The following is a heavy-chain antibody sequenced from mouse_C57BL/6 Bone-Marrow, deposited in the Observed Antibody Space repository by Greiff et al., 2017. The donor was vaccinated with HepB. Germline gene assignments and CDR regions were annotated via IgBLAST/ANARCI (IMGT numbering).Heavy chain of an antibody. J-gene: IGHJ2*01. V-gene: IGHV5-17*01. CDR2: ISSGSSTI. D-gene: IGHD2-3*01. CDR3: AREGIYDGYLYYFDY. Sequence: DVKLVESGGGLVKPGGSLKLSCAASGFTFSDYGMHWVRQAPEKGLEWVAYISSGSSTIYYADTVKGRFTISRDNAKNTLFLQMTSLRSEDTAMYYCAREGIYDGYLYYFDYWGQGTTLTVSS. CDR1: GFTFSDYG.